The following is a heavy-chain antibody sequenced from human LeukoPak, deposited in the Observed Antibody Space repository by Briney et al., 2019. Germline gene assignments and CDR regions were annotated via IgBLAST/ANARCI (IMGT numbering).Heavy chain of an antibody. V-gene: IGHV3-48*03. CDR2: IRSSGSTI. Sequence: GGSLRLSCAASGFTFSSYEMNWVGQAPGKGREWVSYIRSSGSTIYYADSVKGRFTISRDNAKNSLYLQMNSLRAEDTAVYYCARDFSRGSYKGRDYYMDVWGKGTTVTVSS. D-gene: IGHD3-16*01. CDR1: GFTFSSYE. CDR3: ARDFSRGSYKGRDYYMDV. J-gene: IGHJ6*03.